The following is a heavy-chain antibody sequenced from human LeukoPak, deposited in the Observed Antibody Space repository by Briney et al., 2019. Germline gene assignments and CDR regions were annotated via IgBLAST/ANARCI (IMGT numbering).Heavy chain of an antibody. CDR2: INSDGSST. D-gene: IGHD5-12*01. V-gene: IGHV3-74*01. CDR1: GFTFSSYW. J-gene: IGHJ4*02. CDR3: VKGRGNSGYDASLLDY. Sequence: GGSLRLSCAASGFTFSSYWMHWVRQAPGKGLVWVSRINSDGSSTIYADSVKGRFTISRDNAKNTLYLQMSSLRVEDTAVYYCVKGRGNSGYDASLLDYWGQGTLVTVSS.